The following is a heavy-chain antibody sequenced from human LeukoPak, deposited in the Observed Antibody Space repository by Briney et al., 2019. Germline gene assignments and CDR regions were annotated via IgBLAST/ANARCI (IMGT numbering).Heavy chain of an antibody. CDR3: SRLEDTSPIEVALDI. Sequence: PGGSLKLSCAGSGFTLSGSVIHWVRQAAGKGLEWVGRIRSECNKYATAYAASVKGRFTISRDDSKNTVYLHMDSLKTEDTALYYCSRLEDTSPIEVALDIWGQGTVVTVSS. D-gene: IGHD2-2*01. CDR2: IRSECNKYAT. CDR1: GFTLSGSV. J-gene: IGHJ3*02. V-gene: IGHV3-73*01.